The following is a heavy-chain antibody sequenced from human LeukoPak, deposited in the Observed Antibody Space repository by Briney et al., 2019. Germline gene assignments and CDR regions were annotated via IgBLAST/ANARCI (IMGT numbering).Heavy chain of an antibody. CDR2: INPKTGGT. V-gene: IGHV1-2*02. J-gene: IGHJ4*02. D-gene: IGHD2-8*02. CDR3: ARDTTGGLPFDY. CDR1: RYTFVDYY. Sequence: ASVKVSCKTSRYTFVDYYIHWLREAPGQGLEWMGWINPKTGGTNFAQKFQGRVTMTWDTSITTAYMELSGLRSDDTAVYYCARDTTGGLPFDYCGQGTLVTVSS.